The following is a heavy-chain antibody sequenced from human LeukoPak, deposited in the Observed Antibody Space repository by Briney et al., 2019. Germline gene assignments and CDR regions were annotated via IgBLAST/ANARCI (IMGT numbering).Heavy chain of an antibody. CDR1: GYTFTSYG. V-gene: IGHV1-18*01. Sequence: ASVKVSCKASGYTFTSYGFSWVRQAPGQRLEWMGWISTYYGNTNYAQKLQDRVTMTTDTSTSTAYMELTSLRSDDTAVYYCARVYSTNYYGSGDRPFLFDYWGQGTAVTVSS. CDR2: ISTYYGNT. CDR3: ARVYSTNYYGSGDRPFLFDY. J-gene: IGHJ4*02. D-gene: IGHD3-10*01.